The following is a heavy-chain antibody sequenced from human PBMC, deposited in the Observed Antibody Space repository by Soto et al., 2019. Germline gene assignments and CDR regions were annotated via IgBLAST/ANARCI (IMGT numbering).Heavy chain of an antibody. D-gene: IGHD3-10*01. Sequence: PSETLSLTCTVSGGSISSSSYYWGWIRQPPGKGLEWIGSIYYSGSTYYNPSLKSRVTISVDTSKNQFSLKLSSVTAADTAVYYCVRFGSGSFQRGPRVAYGMDVWGQGTTVTVSS. CDR2: IYYSGST. V-gene: IGHV4-39*01. CDR1: GGSISSSSYY. J-gene: IGHJ6*02. CDR3: VRFGSGSFQRGPRVAYGMDV.